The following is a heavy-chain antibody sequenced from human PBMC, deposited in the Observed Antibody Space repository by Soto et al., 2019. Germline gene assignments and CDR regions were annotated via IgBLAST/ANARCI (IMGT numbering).Heavy chain of an antibody. V-gene: IGHV1-18*01. D-gene: IGHD1-20*01. CDR3: ARVITGVEAWFEP. J-gene: IGHJ5*02. CDR2: ISAYNDTP. CDR1: GYTFTNFG. Sequence: ASVKVSCKASGYTFTNFGVTWVRRAPGQGLEWMGWISAYNDTPNYAQKFQGRVTMTIDTSTSTAYMDLRSLTSDDTAVYYCARVITGVEAWFEPWGQGTLVTV.